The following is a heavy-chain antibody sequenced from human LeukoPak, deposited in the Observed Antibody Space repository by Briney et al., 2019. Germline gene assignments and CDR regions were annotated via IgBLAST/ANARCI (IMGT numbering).Heavy chain of an antibody. CDR1: GGSISGTNW. J-gene: IGHJ5*02. Sequence: SGTLSLTCGVSGGSISGTNWWSWVRQPPGQGLEWIGAISLAGQTNYTPSLNGRVTISVDTSKNQFSLKLSSVTAADTVVYYCARLGDYSNRAYNWFDPWGQGTLVTVSS. V-gene: IGHV4-4*02. CDR3: ARLGDYSNRAYNWFDP. CDR2: ISLAGQT. D-gene: IGHD4-11*01.